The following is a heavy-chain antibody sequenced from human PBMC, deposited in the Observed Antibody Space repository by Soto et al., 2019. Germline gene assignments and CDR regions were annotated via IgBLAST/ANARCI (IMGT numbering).Heavy chain of an antibody. CDR3: ARTFRGYSYGYFDWFDP. CDR1: GGSVSSGSYY. D-gene: IGHD5-18*01. J-gene: IGHJ5*02. Sequence: SETLSLTCTVSGGSVSSGSYYWSWIRQPPGKGLEWIGYIYYSGSTNYNPSLKSRVTISVDTSKNQFSLKLSSVTAADTAVYYCARTFRGYSYGYFDWFDPWGQGTLVTVPQ. V-gene: IGHV4-61*01. CDR2: IYYSGST.